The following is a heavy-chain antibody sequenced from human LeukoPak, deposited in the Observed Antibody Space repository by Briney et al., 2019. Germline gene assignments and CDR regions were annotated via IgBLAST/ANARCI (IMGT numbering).Heavy chain of an antibody. CDR2: INHSGST. CDR1: GGSFSGYY. CDR3: ARGGRGSCSSTSCYRRGLDV. Sequence: AETLSLTCAVYGGSFSGYYWSWIRQPPGKGLEWMGEINHSGSTNYNPSLKSRVTISVYTSKNQFSLKLSSVTAADTAVYYCARGGRGSCSSTSCYRRGLDVWGQGTTVTVSS. J-gene: IGHJ6*01. D-gene: IGHD2-2*02. V-gene: IGHV4-34*01.